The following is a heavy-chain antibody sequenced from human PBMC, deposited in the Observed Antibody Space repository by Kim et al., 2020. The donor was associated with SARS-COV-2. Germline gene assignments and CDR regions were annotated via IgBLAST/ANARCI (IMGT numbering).Heavy chain of an antibody. D-gene: IGHD2-2*02. Sequence: DSVRGRFTISRDNSRDTLFVQMNRLSGEDTAIYYCAKHPTASCYTGLDYWGQGTLVTVSS. J-gene: IGHJ4*02. V-gene: IGHV3-23*01. CDR3: AKHPTASCYTGLDY.